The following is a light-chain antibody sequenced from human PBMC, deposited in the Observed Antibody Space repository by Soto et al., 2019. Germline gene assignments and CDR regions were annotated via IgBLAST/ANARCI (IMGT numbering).Light chain of an antibody. CDR2: KAS. CDR3: QQFSTYSLT. J-gene: IGKJ4*01. Sequence: DIQVTQSPSTLSASVGDRVTITCRASQSISSWLAWYQQKPGKAPKLLIYKASSLESGVPSRFSGSESGTEFTLTISSLQPDDFATYFCQQFSTYSLTFGGGTTVEIK. V-gene: IGKV1-5*03. CDR1: QSISSW.